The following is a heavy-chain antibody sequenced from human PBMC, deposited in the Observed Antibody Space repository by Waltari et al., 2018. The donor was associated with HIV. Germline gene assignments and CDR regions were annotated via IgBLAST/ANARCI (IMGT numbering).Heavy chain of an antibody. J-gene: IGHJ4*02. Sequence: QVQLVQSGAEVQKPGASVKVSCKASGYTFTSYNIYWVRQAPGQGLEWMGWMNPNTGDTAYARKFQGRVTMTRNTSMSTAYMELSSLRSEDTAVYYCARVRRPSGSYYLSYWGQGTVVTVSS. CDR3: ARVRRPSGSYYLSY. CDR2: MNPNTGDT. CDR1: GYTFTSYN. V-gene: IGHV1-8*01. D-gene: IGHD1-26*01.